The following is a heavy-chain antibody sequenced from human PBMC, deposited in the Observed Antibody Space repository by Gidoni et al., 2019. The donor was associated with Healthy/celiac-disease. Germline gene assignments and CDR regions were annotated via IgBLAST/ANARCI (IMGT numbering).Heavy chain of an antibody. Sequence: EVQLLESGGGLVQPGGSLRLSCAASGFTFNSYAMRWVRQAPGKGLEWVSAISGSGGSTYYADSVKGRFTISRDNSKNTLYLQMNSLRAEDTAVYYCAKDDQQQLDQGWFDPWGQGTLVTVSS. V-gene: IGHV3-23*01. D-gene: IGHD6-13*01. CDR2: ISGSGGST. CDR3: AKDDQQQLDQGWFDP. CDR1: GFTFNSYA. J-gene: IGHJ5*02.